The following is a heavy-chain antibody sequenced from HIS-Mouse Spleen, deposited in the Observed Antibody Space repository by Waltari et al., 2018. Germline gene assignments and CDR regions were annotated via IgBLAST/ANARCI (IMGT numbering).Heavy chain of an antibody. CDR2: IYYSGST. D-gene: IGHD6-13*01. J-gene: IGHJ2*01. CDR3: AREIPYSSSWYDWYFDL. Sequence: QLQLQESGPGPVKPSETLSLTCTVSRGSISSRSYYWDWIRQPPGKGLEWIGSIYYSGSTYYNPSLKSRVTISVDTSKNQFSLKLSSVTAADTAVYYCAREIPYSSSWYDWYFDLWGRGTLVTVSS. V-gene: IGHV4-39*07. CDR1: RGSISSRSYY.